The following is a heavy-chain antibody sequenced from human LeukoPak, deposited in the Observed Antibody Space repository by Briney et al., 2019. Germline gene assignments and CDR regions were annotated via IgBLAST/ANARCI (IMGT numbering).Heavy chain of an antibody. CDR1: GDSVSSNSFA. J-gene: IGHJ4*02. CDR3: VKKGQADDDGKPD. Sequence: SQTLSLTCAISGDSVSSNSFAWNWIRQSPSRGLEWLGRTYYRSKWFNDYAVSVKSRITINPDTSKNQFSLRLNSVTPEDTAVYYCVKKGQADDDGKPDWGQGTLVTVSS. CDR2: TYYRSKWFN. V-gene: IGHV6-1*01. D-gene: IGHD1-1*01.